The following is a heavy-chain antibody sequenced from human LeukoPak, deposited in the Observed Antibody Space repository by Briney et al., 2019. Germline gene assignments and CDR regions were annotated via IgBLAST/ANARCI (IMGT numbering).Heavy chain of an antibody. J-gene: IGHJ4*02. CDR2: IYYSGST. CDR3: ARLYYDILTGYYGRDY. V-gene: IGHV4-39*01. CDR1: GGSISSSSYY. Sequence: SETLSLTCTVSGGSISSSSYYWGWIRQPPRKGLEWIGSIYYSGSTYYNPSLKSRVTISVDTSKNQFSLKLSSVTAADTAVYYCARLYYDILTGYYGRDYWGQGTLVTVSS. D-gene: IGHD3-9*01.